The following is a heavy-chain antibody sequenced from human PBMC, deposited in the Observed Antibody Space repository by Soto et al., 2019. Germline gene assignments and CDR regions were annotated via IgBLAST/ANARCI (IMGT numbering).Heavy chain of an antibody. V-gene: IGHV4-30-4*01. CDR2: IYYSGST. J-gene: IGHJ4*02. CDR3: AQTPVKFGILAGFPPRPPPFCH. Sequence: SETLSLTCTVSGGSISSGDYYWSWIRQPPGKGLEWIGYIYYSGSTYYDPSLKSRVTISVDTSKNQFSLKLSSVTAADTAVYYFAQTPVKFGILAGFPPRPPPFCHWGQGTLVTVSS. D-gene: IGHD3-9*01. CDR1: GGSISSGDYY.